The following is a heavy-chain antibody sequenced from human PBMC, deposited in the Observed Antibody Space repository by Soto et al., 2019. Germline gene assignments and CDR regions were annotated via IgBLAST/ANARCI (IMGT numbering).Heavy chain of an antibody. Sequence: VQLVQSGAEVKKPGSSVKVSCKASGGTFSSYSINWVRQAPGQGLEWMGGIIPIFGTANSAQKFQGRVPVTADESTSTAHMELNSLRNEDTAVYYCARPFQSWPGGWYFDLWGRGTLVTVSS. CDR3: ARPFQSWPGGWYFDL. CDR2: IIPIFGTA. V-gene: IGHV1-69*01. D-gene: IGHD3-16*01. J-gene: IGHJ2*01. CDR1: GGTFSSYS.